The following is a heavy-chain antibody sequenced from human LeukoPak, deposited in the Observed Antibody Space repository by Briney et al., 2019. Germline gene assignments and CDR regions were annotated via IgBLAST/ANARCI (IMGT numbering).Heavy chain of an antibody. CDR2: ISGSGGST. D-gene: IGHD2-8*01. J-gene: IGHJ4*02. V-gene: IGHV3-23*01. Sequence: GGSLRLSCAASGFTFSSYAMSWVRQAPGKGLEWVSAISGSGGSTYYADSVKGRFTISRDNSKNTLYLQMNSLRAEDTAVYYCAAVYCTNGVCPMGDFGYWGQGTLVTVSS. CDR1: GFTFSSYA. CDR3: AAVYCTNGVCPMGDFGY.